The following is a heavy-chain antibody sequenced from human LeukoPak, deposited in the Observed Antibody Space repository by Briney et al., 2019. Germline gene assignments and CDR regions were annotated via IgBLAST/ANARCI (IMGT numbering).Heavy chain of an antibody. CDR3: ARKSGVSSSWDFDY. J-gene: IGHJ4*02. V-gene: IGHV3-48*01. D-gene: IGHD6-13*01. CDR1: GFTFSSYS. CDR2: ISSSSNTI. Sequence: GGSLRLSCAASGFTFSSYSMNWVRQAPGKGLEWVSYISSSSNTIYYADSVKGRFTISRDNAKNSLYLQMNSLRAEDTAVYYCARKSGVSSSWDFDYWGQGTLVTVSS.